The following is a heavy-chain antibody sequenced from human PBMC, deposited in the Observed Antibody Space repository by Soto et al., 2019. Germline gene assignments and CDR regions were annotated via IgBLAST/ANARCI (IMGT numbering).Heavy chain of an antibody. V-gene: IGHV3-30*02. D-gene: IGHD1-26*01. J-gene: IGHJ6*02. Sequence: PGGSLRLSCAASGFTVSRNYVSWVRQAPGKGLEWVALITNDGNNEYYRESVKGRFSISRGRSTNTVDLLMNSLRPEDTGVYYCAKEGPGGGRHFYYAMDVWGQGTTVTVSS. CDR1: GFTVSRNY. CDR3: AKEGPGGGRHFYYAMDV. CDR2: ITNDGNNE.